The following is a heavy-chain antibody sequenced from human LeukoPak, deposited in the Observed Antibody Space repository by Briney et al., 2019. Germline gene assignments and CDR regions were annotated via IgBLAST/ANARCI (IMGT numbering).Heavy chain of an antibody. CDR2: ISSRSSTI. CDR3: ARGFHRYNYDSGAYSVY. D-gene: IGHD3-22*01. V-gene: IGHV3-48*01. Sequence: PGGSLRLSCAASGFIFTSYSMNWVRQAPGKGLEWISYISSRSSTIYYADSVRGRFTISRDNAKNSLYLQMNSLRAEDTAVYYCARGFHRYNYDSGAYSVYWGQGTLVTVSS. CDR1: GFIFTSYS. J-gene: IGHJ4*02.